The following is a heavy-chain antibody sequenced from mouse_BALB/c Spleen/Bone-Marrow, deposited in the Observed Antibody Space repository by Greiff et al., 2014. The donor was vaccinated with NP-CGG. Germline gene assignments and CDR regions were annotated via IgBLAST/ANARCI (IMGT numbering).Heavy chain of an antibody. D-gene: IGHD1-1*01. CDR3: ASYYYGSSYGFAY. CDR2: IDPANGXX. Sequence: EVQLQQSGAELVKPGASVKLSCTASGFNIKDTYMHWVKQRPEQGLEWIGRIDPANGXXXXXXXXXXXXXXXXXTSSNTAYLQLSSLTSEDTAVYYCASYYYGSSYGFAYWGQGTLVTVSA. V-gene: IGHV14-3*02. J-gene: IGHJ3*01. CDR1: GFNIKDTY.